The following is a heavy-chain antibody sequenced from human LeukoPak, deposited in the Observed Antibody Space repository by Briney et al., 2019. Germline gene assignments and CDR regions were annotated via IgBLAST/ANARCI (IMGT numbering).Heavy chain of an antibody. Sequence: GGSLRHSCAASGFTFSSYSMNWVRQAPGKGLEWVSSISSSSSYIYYADSVKGRFTISRDNAKNSLYLQMNSLRAEDTAVYYCARDPGSGYEEHFDYWGQGTLVTVSS. CDR1: GFTFSSYS. J-gene: IGHJ4*02. CDR3: ARDPGSGYEEHFDY. V-gene: IGHV3-21*04. D-gene: IGHD5-12*01. CDR2: ISSSSSYI.